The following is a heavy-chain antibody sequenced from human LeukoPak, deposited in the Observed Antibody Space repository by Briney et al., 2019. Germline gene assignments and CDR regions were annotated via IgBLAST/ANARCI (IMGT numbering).Heavy chain of an antibody. CDR1: GYTFTSYA. CDR2: INAGNGNT. V-gene: IGHV1-3*01. Sequence: GASVKVSCKASGYTFTSYAMHWVRQAPGQRLEWMGWINAGNGNTKYSQKFQERVTITRDMSTSTAYMELSSLRSEDTAVYYCAATRQYCSGGSCYSGHYYYYGMDVWGQGTTVTVSS. D-gene: IGHD2-15*01. J-gene: IGHJ6*02. CDR3: AATRQYCSGGSCYSGHYYYYGMDV.